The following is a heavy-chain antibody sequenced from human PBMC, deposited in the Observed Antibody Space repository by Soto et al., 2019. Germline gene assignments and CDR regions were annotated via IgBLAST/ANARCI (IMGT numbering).Heavy chain of an antibody. CDR3: AKARAAGTWSYYGMDV. J-gene: IGHJ6*02. CDR2: ISGSGGST. CDR1: GFTFSSYA. V-gene: IGHV3-23*01. Sequence: EVQLLESGGGLVQPRGSLRLSCAASGFTFSSYAMSWVRQAPGKGLEWVSAISGSGGSTYYADSVKGRFTISRDNSKNTLYLQMNSLRAEDTAVYYCAKARAAGTWSYYGMDVWGQGTTVTVSS. D-gene: IGHD6-13*01.